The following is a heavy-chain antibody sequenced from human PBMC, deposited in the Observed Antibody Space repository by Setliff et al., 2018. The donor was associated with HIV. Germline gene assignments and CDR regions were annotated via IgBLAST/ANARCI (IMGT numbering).Heavy chain of an antibody. CDR3: ARRLGLDYNGSGSYLDY. CDR1: GGSISRRSYY. V-gene: IGHV4-39*01. J-gene: IGHJ4*02. D-gene: IGHD3-10*01. CDR2: IYYSGST. Sequence: SETLSLTCTVSGGSISRRSYYWGWIRQPPGKGPEWIGSIYYSGSTYYNPSLKSRVTISVETSNNQFSLKLNSVTAADTAVYYCARRLGLDYNGSGSYLDYWGQGTLVTVSS.